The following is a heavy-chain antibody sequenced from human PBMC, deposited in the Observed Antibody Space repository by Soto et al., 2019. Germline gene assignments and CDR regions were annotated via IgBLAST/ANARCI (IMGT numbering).Heavy chain of an antibody. Sequence: QVQLQESGPGLVKPSQTLSLTCTVSGGSISSGGYYWSWIRQHPGKGLEWIGYIYYSGSTYYNPSLKSRVTISVDTSKNQFSLKLSSVTAADTAVYYCARRRTTVADDYWYFDLWGRGTLVTVSS. CDR3: ARRRTTVADDYWYFDL. V-gene: IGHV4-31*03. CDR1: GGSISSGGYY. D-gene: IGHD4-17*01. J-gene: IGHJ2*01. CDR2: IYYSGST.